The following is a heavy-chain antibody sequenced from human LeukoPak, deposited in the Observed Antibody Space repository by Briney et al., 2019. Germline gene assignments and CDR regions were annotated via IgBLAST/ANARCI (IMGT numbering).Heavy chain of an antibody. D-gene: IGHD2-2*01. V-gene: IGHV4-30-2*01. Sequence: SSETLSLTCTVSGGSISSGGYYWSWIRQPPGKGLEWIGYIYHSGSTYYNPSLKSRVTISVDRSKNQFSLKLSSVTAADTAVYYCARENQLLPARYFDYWGQGTLVTVS. CDR1: GGSISSGGYY. CDR3: ARENQLLPARYFDY. J-gene: IGHJ4*02. CDR2: IYHSGST.